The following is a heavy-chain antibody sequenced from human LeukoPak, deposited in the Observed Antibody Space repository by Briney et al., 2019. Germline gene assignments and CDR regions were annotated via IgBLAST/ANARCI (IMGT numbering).Heavy chain of an antibody. V-gene: IGHV4-39*07. CDR2: IYYSGST. J-gene: IGHJ6*02. CDR1: GGSMSSSSYY. CDR3: ARDPGSAGYYYYGMDV. D-gene: IGHD1-1*01. Sequence: SDTLSLTCTVSGGSMSSSSYYWGWIRQPPGKGLEWIGSIYYSGSTYYTPSLKSRVTISVDTSKNQFSLKLSSVTAADTAVYYCARDPGSAGYYYYGMDVWGQGTTVTVSS.